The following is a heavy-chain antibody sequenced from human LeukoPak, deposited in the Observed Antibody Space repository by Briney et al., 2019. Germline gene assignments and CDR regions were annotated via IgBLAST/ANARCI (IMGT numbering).Heavy chain of an antibody. CDR1: GGTFSSYA. V-gene: IGHV1-69*13. Sequence: GASVKVSCKASGGTFSSYAISWVRQAPGQGLEWMGGIIPIFGTANYAQKFQGRVTITADESTSTAYMELSSLRSEDTAVYYCARDGRFLEWLSAANTYYYYGMDVWGQGTTVTVSS. D-gene: IGHD3-3*01. J-gene: IGHJ6*02. CDR2: IIPIFGTA. CDR3: ARDGRFLEWLSAANTYYYYGMDV.